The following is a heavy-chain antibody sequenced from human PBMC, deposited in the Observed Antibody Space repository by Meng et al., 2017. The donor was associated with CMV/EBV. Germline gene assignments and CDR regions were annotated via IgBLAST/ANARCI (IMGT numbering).Heavy chain of an antibody. J-gene: IGHJ6*02. V-gene: IGHV3-9*01. CDR3: AKDIGYSSSSVWYYYGMDV. CDR1: GFTFSSYA. CDR2: ISWNSGSI. Sequence: SLKISCAASGFTFSSYAMHWVRQAPGKGLEWVSGISWNSGSIGYADSVKGRFTISRDNAKNSLYLQMNSLRAEDTALYYCAKDIGYSSSSVWYYYGMDVWGQGTTVTVSS. D-gene: IGHD6-6*01.